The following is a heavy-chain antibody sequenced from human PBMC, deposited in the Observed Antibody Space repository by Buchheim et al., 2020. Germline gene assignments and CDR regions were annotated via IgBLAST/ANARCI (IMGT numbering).Heavy chain of an antibody. CDR3: ARSNCSGAVCYTANFDC. V-gene: IGHV3-21*01. Sequence: EVQLVESGGGLVKPGGSLRLSCVGSKFSFSDYGMSWVRQAPGKGLEWISSISSSGTYIYYADSLKGRFTISRDNATNSLYLQMNSLRVEDTAFYYCARSNCSGAVCYTANFDCWGQGTL. CDR1: KFSFSDYG. D-gene: IGHD2-8*02. J-gene: IGHJ4*02. CDR2: ISSSGTYI.